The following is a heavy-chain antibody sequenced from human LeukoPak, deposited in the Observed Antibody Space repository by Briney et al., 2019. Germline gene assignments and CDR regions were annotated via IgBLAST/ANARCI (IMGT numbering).Heavy chain of an antibody. D-gene: IGHD6-19*01. CDR2: ISSSNSYI. Sequence: GGSLRLSCAASGFTFSIYTMNWVRQAPGKGLEWVSSISSSNSYIYYADSVKGRFTISRDNAKNSLYLQMNSLRAEDTAVYYCARSIAVAKRDYWGQGTLVTVSS. J-gene: IGHJ4*02. V-gene: IGHV3-21*01. CDR1: GFTFSIYT. CDR3: ARSIAVAKRDY.